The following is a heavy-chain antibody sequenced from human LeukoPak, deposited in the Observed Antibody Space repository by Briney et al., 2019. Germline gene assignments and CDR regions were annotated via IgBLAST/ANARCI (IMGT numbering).Heavy chain of an antibody. CDR1: GFTFSSYG. J-gene: IGHJ6*03. D-gene: IGHD6-6*01. V-gene: IGHV3-30*02. CDR2: IRYDGSNK. Sequence: PGGSLRLSCAASGFTFSSYGMHWVRQAPGKGLEWVAFIRYDGSNKYYADSVKGRFTISRDNSKNTLYLQMNSLRAEDTAVYYCAKEEHSIAARPGYYYYYMDVWGKGTTVTVSS. CDR3: AKEEHSIAARPGYYYYYMDV.